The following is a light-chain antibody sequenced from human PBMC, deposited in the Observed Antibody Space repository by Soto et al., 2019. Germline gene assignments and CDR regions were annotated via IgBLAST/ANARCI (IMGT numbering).Light chain of an antibody. J-gene: IGKJ5*01. Sequence: EIVLTQSLATLSLSPGERATLSCRASQRISSSYLAWYQQKPGQAPRLLIYGASSRATGIPDRFSGSGSVTDFTLTISSLEPEDFAVYYCQQYGSSPPITFGQGTRLEIK. CDR2: GAS. V-gene: IGKV3-20*01. CDR1: QRISSSY. CDR3: QQYGSSPPIT.